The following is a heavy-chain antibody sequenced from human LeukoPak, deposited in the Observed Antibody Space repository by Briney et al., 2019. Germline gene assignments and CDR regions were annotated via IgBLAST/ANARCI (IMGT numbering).Heavy chain of an antibody. Sequence: GGSLRLSWAASGFTFSSYAMSWVRQAPGKGREWVSAISGSGGSTYYADSVKGRFTISRDNSKNPLYLQMNSLRAEDPAVYYWAKAKPPFDYWGQGTLVTVSS. CDR3: AKAKPPFDY. V-gene: IGHV3-23*01. J-gene: IGHJ4*02. CDR1: GFTFSSYA. CDR2: ISGSGGST.